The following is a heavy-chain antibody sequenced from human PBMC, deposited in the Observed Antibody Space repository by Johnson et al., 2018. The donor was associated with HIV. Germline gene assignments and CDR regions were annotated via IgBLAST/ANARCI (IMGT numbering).Heavy chain of an antibody. V-gene: IGHV3-20*04. CDR2: INWSGGGT. Sequence: VQLVESGGGLVQPGGSLRRSCAASGFTVSSNYMNWVRQAPGKGLEWVSGINWSGGGTTYADSVKGRFTVSSDSAKNSLYLQMNSLRAEDTALYYCARATYYYDTSGYLIRPRAFDIWGQGTVVTVSS. CDR1: GFTVSSNY. D-gene: IGHD3-22*01. CDR3: ARATYYYDTSGYLIRPRAFDI. J-gene: IGHJ3*02.